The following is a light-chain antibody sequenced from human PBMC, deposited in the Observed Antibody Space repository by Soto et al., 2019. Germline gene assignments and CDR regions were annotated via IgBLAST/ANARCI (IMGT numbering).Light chain of an antibody. CDR2: GAS. J-gene: IGKJ1*01. CDR1: QSVSSD. V-gene: IGKV3-15*01. CDR3: QQYNTWHPKMS. Sequence: VVTQSPATLSVFPGETATLSCRASQSVSSDLAWYQQRPGQAPRLLIYGASTRATGIPARFRGSGSGTEFRLTIRSLQSEDYATYYCQQYNTWHPKMSFGRGTKVVIK.